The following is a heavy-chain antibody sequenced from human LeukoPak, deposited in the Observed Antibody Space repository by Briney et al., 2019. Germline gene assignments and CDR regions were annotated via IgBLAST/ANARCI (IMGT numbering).Heavy chain of an antibody. CDR3: AKDNADMVATITPLDY. J-gene: IGHJ4*02. CDR2: ISGSGGST. D-gene: IGHD5-12*01. V-gene: IGHV3-23*01. Sequence: GGSLRLSCVVSGFTFSNYAMSWVRQAPGKGLEWVSAISGSGGSTYYADSVKGRFTISRDNSKNTLYLQMNSLRAEDTAVYYCAKDNADMVATITPLDYWGQGTLVTVSS. CDR1: GFTFSNYA.